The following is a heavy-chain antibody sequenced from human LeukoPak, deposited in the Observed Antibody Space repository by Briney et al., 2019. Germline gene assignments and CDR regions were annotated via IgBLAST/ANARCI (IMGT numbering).Heavy chain of an antibody. CDR3: ARVKDFWSGYYSGTRVNWFDP. CDR1: GGSISSGSYY. V-gene: IGHV4-61*02. D-gene: IGHD3-3*01. Sequence: SETLSLTCTVSGGSISSGSYYWSWIRQPAGKGLEYIGRIYTSGSTSYNPSLKSRVTISVDTSKNQFSLKLSSVTAADTAVYYCARVKDFWSGYYSGTRVNWFDPWGQGTLVTVSS. J-gene: IGHJ5*02. CDR2: IYTSGST.